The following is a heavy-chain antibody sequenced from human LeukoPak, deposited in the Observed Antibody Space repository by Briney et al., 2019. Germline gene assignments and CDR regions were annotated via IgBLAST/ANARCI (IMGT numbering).Heavy chain of an antibody. V-gene: IGHV3-21*01. CDR3: ARITQIFGNWFDP. Sequence: GGSLRLSCAASGFTFSSYSMNWVRQAPGKGLEWVSSISSSSSYIYYADSVKGRFTISRDNAENSLYLQMNSLRAEDTAVYYCARITQIFGNWFDPWGQGTLVTVSS. D-gene: IGHD3-3*01. CDR1: GFTFSSYS. J-gene: IGHJ5*02. CDR2: ISSSSSYI.